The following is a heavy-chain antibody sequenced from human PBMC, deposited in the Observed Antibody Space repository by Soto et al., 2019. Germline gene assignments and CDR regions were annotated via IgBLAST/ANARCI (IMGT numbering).Heavy chain of an antibody. V-gene: IGHV3-48*03. J-gene: IGHJ4*02. CDR3: STDPQQDSVYNLGIDY. D-gene: IGHD5-12*01. CDR1: GCTFRYYE. Sequence: GGSLRLSCAACGCTFRYYEMNWVRQAPGKGLEWVSDISDSGRSTSYADSVRGRFTISRDNTKNSLFLQMNSLRAEDTAVYYCSTDPQQDSVYNLGIDYWDQGS. CDR2: ISDSGRST.